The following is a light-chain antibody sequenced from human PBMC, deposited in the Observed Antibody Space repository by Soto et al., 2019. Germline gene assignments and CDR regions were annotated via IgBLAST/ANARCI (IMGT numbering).Light chain of an antibody. CDR3: QPYGSSRHS. V-gene: IGKV3D-20*01. J-gene: IGKJ3*01. CDR1: QSVGSSY. CDR2: ESS. Sequence: ELVSTQSPATLSLSPGEGATFSCGARQSVGSSYLAWYQQKPGLTPRPLSDESSSRATGIPNRFSGSGSGTDLTLPISRQGPEVFAVYYCQPYGSSRHSFGPGTKVD.